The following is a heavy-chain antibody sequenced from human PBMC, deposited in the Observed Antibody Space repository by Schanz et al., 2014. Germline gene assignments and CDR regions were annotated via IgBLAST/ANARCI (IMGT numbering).Heavy chain of an antibody. J-gene: IGHJ3*02. CDR2: ISRDGTTS. V-gene: IGHV3-11*04. CDR1: GFIFNDYY. D-gene: IGHD3-10*01. Sequence: QVQLVESGGGVVQPGGSLRLSCAASGFIFNDYYMNWIRQAPGKGLEWLSYISRDGTTSYYADSVKGRFTISRDNAKNSLFLQMNSLTAEDTAVYYCVREDMVRGIRAFDIWGQGTMVTVSS. CDR3: VREDMVRGIRAFDI.